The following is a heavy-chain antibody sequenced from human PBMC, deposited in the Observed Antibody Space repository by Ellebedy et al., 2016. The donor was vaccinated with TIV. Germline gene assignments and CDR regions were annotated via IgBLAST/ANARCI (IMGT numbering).Heavy chain of an antibody. CDR1: GFTFSSYG. Sequence: GGSLRLXXAASGFTFSSYGMHWVRQAPGKGLEWVAVISYDGSNKYYADSVKGRFTISRDNSKNTLYLQMNSLRAEDTAVYYCAKTYCSSTSCSYSSGWWDYYYYYYMDVWGKGTTVTVSS. CDR3: AKTYCSSTSCSYSSGWWDYYYYYYMDV. J-gene: IGHJ6*03. CDR2: ISYDGSNK. D-gene: IGHD2-2*01. V-gene: IGHV3-30*18.